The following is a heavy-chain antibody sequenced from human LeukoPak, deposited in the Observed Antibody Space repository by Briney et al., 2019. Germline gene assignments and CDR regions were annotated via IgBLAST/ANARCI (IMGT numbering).Heavy chain of an antibody. CDR2: ISGSGSTI. CDR1: GFTFSSYE. Sequence: PGGPLRLSCAASGFTFSSYEMNWVRQAPGKGLEWVSFISGSGSTIYYADSVKGRFTISRDNAKNSLYLQMNSLRAEDTAVYYCARPLGRYCGSTSCPRNWFDPWGQRTLVTVSS. V-gene: IGHV3-48*03. D-gene: IGHD2-2*01. CDR3: ARPLGRYCGSTSCPRNWFDP. J-gene: IGHJ5*02.